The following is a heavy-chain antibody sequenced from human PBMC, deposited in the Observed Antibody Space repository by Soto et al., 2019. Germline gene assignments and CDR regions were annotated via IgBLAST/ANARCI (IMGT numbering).Heavy chain of an antibody. CDR2: ISYDGSKK. Sequence: QVQLVESGGGVVQPGKSLRLSCAASGFTLSDFAMHWVRQAPGKGLEWVAVISYDGSKKYFADSVKGRFTISRDNSNNTLYLQMNSLRADDTAVYYCASPVGDFDPYFHYWGQGTLVTVSS. V-gene: IGHV3-30-3*01. D-gene: IGHD4-17*01. CDR1: GFTLSDFA. CDR3: ASPVGDFDPYFHY. J-gene: IGHJ4*02.